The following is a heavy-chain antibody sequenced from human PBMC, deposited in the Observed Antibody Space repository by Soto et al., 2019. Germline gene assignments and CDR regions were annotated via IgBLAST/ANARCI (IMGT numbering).Heavy chain of an antibody. V-gene: IGHV4-30-4*01. Sequence: SETLSLTCTASGGSISSGDYYGSWLRQPPGKGLEWLGYMYYSGSTYYNPSLKSRVTISVDTSKNQLSLKLISVTAADTAVYYFARNSARVGGFIPLGDHGSLVTVAS. CDR1: GGSISSGDYY. CDR2: MYYSGST. D-gene: IGHD3-16*01. J-gene: IGHJ4*01. CDR3: ARNSARVGGFIPL.